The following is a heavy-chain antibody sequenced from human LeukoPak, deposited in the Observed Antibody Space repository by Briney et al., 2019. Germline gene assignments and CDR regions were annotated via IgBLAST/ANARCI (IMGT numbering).Heavy chain of an antibody. Sequence: AGGSLRLSCAASGFTFSSYGMSWVRQAPGKGLEWVSAISGSGGSTYYADSVKGRFTISRDNSKNTLYLQMNSLRAEDTAVYYCAKRSAESSGYFNYWGQGILVTVSS. CDR2: ISGSGGST. CDR1: GFTFSSYG. V-gene: IGHV3-23*01. J-gene: IGHJ4*02. D-gene: IGHD6-19*01. CDR3: AKRSAESSGYFNY.